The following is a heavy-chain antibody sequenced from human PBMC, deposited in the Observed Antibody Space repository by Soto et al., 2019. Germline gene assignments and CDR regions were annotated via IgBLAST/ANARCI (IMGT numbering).Heavy chain of an antibody. CDR1: GVSIHDSHSF. J-gene: IGHJ5*01. CDR2: VYHNGGA. Sequence: SETLSLTCTVSGVSIHDSHSFWAWIRQPPGKGLQFIASVYHNGGAHYNSSLKSRVTISVDTANNQVSLRMRSLTAADTAFYYCGRVVEGATRHTDPDSWGQGILVTVSS. D-gene: IGHD2-21*01. CDR3: GRVVEGATRHTDPDS. V-gene: IGHV4-39*01.